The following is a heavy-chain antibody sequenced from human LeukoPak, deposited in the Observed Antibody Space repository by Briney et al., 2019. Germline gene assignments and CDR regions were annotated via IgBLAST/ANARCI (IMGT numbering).Heavy chain of an antibody. J-gene: IGHJ3*02. V-gene: IGHV1-69*05. CDR3: ARYYYDSSGYYSNAFDI. CDR2: IIPIFGTA. CDR1: GGTFSSYA. D-gene: IGHD3-22*01. Sequence: SVKVSCKASGGTFSSYAISWVRQAPGQGLEWMGGIIPIFGTANYAQKFQGRVTITTDESTSTAYMELSSLRSEDTAVYYCARYYYDSSGYYSNAFDIWGQGTMVTVSS.